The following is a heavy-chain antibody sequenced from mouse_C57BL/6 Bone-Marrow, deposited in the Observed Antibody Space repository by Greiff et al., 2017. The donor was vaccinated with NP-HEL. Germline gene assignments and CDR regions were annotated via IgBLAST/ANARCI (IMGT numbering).Heavy chain of an antibody. CDR2: ISNGGGST. CDR1: GFTFSDYY. CDR3: ARDWVYFDV. V-gene: IGHV5-12*01. J-gene: IGHJ1*03. D-gene: IGHD4-1*01. Sequence: EVQRVESGGGLVQPGGSLKLSCAASGFTFSDYYMYWVRQTPEKRLEWVAYISNGGGSTYYPDTVKGRFTISRDNAKNTLYLQMSRLKSEDTAMYYCARDWVYFDVWGTGTTVTVSS.